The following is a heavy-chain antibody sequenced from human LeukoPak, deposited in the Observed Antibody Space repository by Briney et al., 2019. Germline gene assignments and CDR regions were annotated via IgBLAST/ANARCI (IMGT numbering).Heavy chain of an antibody. CDR2: MNPNSGNT. Sequence: ASVKVSCKGSGYTFTSYDINWVRQATVQGREWMGWMNPNSGNTGYAEKFHGRVTMTRNASISTAYMELSSLRSEDTAVYYCARETGSYDFWSGYRYWYFDLWGRGTLVTVSS. V-gene: IGHV1-8*01. J-gene: IGHJ2*01. CDR1: GYTFTSYD. CDR3: ARETGSYDFWSGYRYWYFDL. D-gene: IGHD3-3*01.